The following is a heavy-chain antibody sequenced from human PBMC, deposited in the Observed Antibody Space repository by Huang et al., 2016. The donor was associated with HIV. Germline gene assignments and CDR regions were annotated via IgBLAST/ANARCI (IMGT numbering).Heavy chain of an antibody. D-gene: IGHD3-3*01. CDR2: IYHGWST. CDR1: GGSIRSSSYS. J-gene: IGHJ4*02. Sequence: QLQLQESGSGLVRPSQTLSLTCAVSGGSIRSSSYSWSWIRQPQGKGLEWIGYIYHGWSTYYNPTLKSRDTISVDRSIKQFSLKLTSVTAADTAVYYCRRVQDFWSGPIDHWCQGTLVTVSS. V-gene: IGHV4-30-2*01. CDR3: RRVQDFWSGPIDH.